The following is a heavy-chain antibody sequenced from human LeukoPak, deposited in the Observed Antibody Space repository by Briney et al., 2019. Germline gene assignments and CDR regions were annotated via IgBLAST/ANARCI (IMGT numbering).Heavy chain of an antibody. CDR2: INARGDT. D-gene: IGHD2-2*01. CDR3: ARGQVPAARGYNWFDP. Sequence: PSETLSLTCAVYGWSFNDYYWNWIRQPPGKGLEWIGEINARGDTNYNPSLKSRVNIPVDTSKKQFSLRLTSMIAADTALYYCARGQVPAARGYNWFDPWGQGTLVTVSS. CDR1: GWSFNDYY. J-gene: IGHJ5*02. V-gene: IGHV4-34*01.